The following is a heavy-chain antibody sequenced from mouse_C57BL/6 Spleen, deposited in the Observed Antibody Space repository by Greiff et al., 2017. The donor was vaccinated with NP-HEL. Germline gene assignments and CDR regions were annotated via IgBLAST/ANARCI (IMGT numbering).Heavy chain of an antibody. CDR2: IDPETGGT. J-gene: IGHJ3*01. D-gene: IGHD1-1*01. V-gene: IGHV1-15*01. Sequence: VQLQQSGAELVRPGASVTLSCKASGYTFTDYEMHWVKQTPVHGLEWIGAIDPETGGTAYNQKFKGKAILTADKSSSTAYMELRSLTSEDSAVYYCTRPYYYGSSPWFAYWGQGTLVTVSA. CDR1: GYTFTDYE. CDR3: TRPYYYGSSPWFAY.